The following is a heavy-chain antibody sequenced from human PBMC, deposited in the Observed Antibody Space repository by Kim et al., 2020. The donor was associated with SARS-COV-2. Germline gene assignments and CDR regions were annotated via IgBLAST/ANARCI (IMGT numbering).Heavy chain of an antibody. Sequence: SETLSLTCTVSGGSITSTYYWSWIRQPPGNGLEWIGYIYHTGSTNYNPSLKSRVTMSIDSSKNQFSLKVSSVTAADTAMYYCATGGALSGYYFAHWGQG. CDR2: IYHTGST. J-gene: IGHJ4*02. CDR1: GGSITSTYY. V-gene: IGHV4-59*13. D-gene: IGHD3-16*02. CDR3: ATGGALSGYYFAH.